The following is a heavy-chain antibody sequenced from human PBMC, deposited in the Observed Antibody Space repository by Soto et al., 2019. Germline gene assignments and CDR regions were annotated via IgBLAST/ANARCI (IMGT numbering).Heavy chain of an antibody. CDR2: IIPIFGTA. D-gene: IGHD3-16*01. CDR3: GRFNAPFFGGSRVGGGDY. J-gene: IGHJ4*02. Sequence: QVQLVQSGAEVKKPGSSVKVSCKASGGTFSSYAISWVRQAPGQGLEWMGGIIPIFGTANYAQKFQGRVTITADESTSAAYQGPSSLRSEDTAVYYLGRFNAPFFGGSRVGGGDYWGQGTLVTVSS. CDR1: GGTFSSYA. V-gene: IGHV1-69*12.